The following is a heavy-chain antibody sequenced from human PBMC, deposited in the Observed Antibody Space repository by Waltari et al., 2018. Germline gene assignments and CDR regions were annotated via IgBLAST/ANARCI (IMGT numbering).Heavy chain of an antibody. Sequence: QVQLVESGGGVVQPGRSLRLSCAASGFTFSSYAMHWVRQAPGKGREWVAVISYDGSNKYYADSVKGRFTISRDNAKNSLYLQMNSLRAEDTAVYYCAREVTTRFDYWGQGTLVTVSS. V-gene: IGHV3-30*07. CDR1: GFTFSSYA. J-gene: IGHJ4*02. D-gene: IGHD4-17*01. CDR2: ISYDGSNK. CDR3: AREVTTRFDY.